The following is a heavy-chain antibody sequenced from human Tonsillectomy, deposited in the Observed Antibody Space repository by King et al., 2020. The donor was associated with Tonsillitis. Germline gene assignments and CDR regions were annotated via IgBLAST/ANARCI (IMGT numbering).Heavy chain of an antibody. Sequence: VQLQESGPGLVKPSETLSLTCTVSGGSISSYYWSWIRQPPGKGLEWIGYIYYSGSTNYNPSLKSRVTISVDTSKNQFSLKLSSVTAADTAVYYCAGSMVRGVTIFDYWGQGTLVTVSS. CDR2: IYYSGST. CDR1: GGSISSYY. CDR3: AGSMVRGVTIFDY. J-gene: IGHJ4*02. V-gene: IGHV4-59*01. D-gene: IGHD3-10*01.